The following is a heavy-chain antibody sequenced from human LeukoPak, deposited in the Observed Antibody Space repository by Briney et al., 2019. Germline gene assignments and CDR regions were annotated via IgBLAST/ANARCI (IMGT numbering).Heavy chain of an antibody. CDR3: AKATRRTGYSSGWYLFDY. CDR1: GFTFSSYG. Sequence: QPGGSLRLSCAASGFTFSSYGMSWVRQAPGKGLEWVSPISGSGGSTYYADSVKGRFTISRDNSKNTLYLQMNSLRAEDTAVYYCAKATRRTGYSSGWYLFDYWGQGTLVTVSS. D-gene: IGHD6-19*01. V-gene: IGHV3-23*01. CDR2: ISGSGGST. J-gene: IGHJ4*02.